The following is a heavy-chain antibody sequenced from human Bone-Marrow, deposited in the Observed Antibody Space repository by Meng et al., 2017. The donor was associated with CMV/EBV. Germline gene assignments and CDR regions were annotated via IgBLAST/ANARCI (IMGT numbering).Heavy chain of an antibody. J-gene: IGHJ4*02. CDR3: TKSPFPVDY. CDR2: MNPHSGNT. Sequence: ASVKVSCKASGYTFTTYDINWVRQATGQGLEWMGWMNPHSGNTGYAQKFQGRVTMTRDTSISTAYMELSSLTPGDTAVYYCTKSPFPVDYWGQGTLVTVSS. V-gene: IGHV1-8*01. D-gene: IGHD3-16*01. CDR1: GYTFTTYD.